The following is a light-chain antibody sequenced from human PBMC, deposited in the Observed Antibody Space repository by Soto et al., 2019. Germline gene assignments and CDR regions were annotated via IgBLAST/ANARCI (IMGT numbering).Light chain of an antibody. CDR2: DAS. CDR3: QQRSNGPST. Sequence: EIVLTQSPVTLSLAPGERATLSCRASQSVSTYLAWYQQKPGRAPRLLIYDASSRATGIPARFSGSGSGTDFTLTISSLEPEDFAVYYCQQRSNGPSTFGGGTKVEIK. J-gene: IGKJ4*01. V-gene: IGKV3-11*01. CDR1: QSVSTY.